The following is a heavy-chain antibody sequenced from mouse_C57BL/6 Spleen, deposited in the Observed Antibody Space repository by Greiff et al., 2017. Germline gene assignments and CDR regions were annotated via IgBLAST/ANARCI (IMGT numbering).Heavy chain of an antibody. CDR3: ARSYYGNYESYFDY. Sequence: QVQLQQPGAELVRPGSSVKLSCKASGYTFTSYWMHWVKQRPIQGLEWIGNIDPSDSETHYNQKFTDKATLTVDKSSSTAYMQLSSLTSEDSAVYYCARSYYGNYESYFDYWGQGTTLTVSS. J-gene: IGHJ2*01. D-gene: IGHD2-10*01. CDR1: GYTFTSYW. V-gene: IGHV1-52*01. CDR2: IDPSDSET.